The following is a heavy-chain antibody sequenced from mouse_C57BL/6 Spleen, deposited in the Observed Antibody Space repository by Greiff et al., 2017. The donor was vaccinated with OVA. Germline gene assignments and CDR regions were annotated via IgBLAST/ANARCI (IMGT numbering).Heavy chain of an antibody. CDR2: IYPGDGDT. D-gene: IGHD1-1*01. CDR3: ARRITTVVATGFDY. Sequence: QVQLQQSGPELVKPGASVKISCKASGYAFSSSWMNWVKQRPGKGLGWIGRIYPGDGDTNYNGKFKGKATLTADKSSSTAYMQLSSLTSEDSAVYFCARRITTVVATGFDYWGQGTTLTVSS. CDR1: GYAFSSSW. J-gene: IGHJ2*01. V-gene: IGHV1-82*01.